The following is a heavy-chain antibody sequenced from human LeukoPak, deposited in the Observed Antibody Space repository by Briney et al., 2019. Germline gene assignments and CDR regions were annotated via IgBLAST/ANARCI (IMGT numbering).Heavy chain of an antibody. V-gene: IGHV1-69*05. D-gene: IGHD2-15*01. CDR1: GGTFSSYA. CDR2: IIPIFGTA. Sequence: ASVKVSCKASGGTFSSYAISWVRQAPGQGLEWIGGIIPIFGTANYVQKFQGRVTITTDESTSTAYMELGSLRSEDTAMYYCARDSSYGNYYYYMDVWGKGTTVTVSS. CDR3: ARDSSYGNYYYYMDV. J-gene: IGHJ6*03.